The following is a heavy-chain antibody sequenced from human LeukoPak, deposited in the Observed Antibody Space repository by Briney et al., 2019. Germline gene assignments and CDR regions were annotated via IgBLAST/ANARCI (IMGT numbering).Heavy chain of an antibody. J-gene: IGHJ4*02. CDR2: IKQDGSEK. Sequence: PGGSLRLSCAASGFTFSSYWMSWVRQAPGKGLEWVANIKQDGSEKYYVDSVKGRFTISRGNSKNTLYLQMNSLRAEDTALYYCAEDGAGYSSGWYLDYWGQGILVTVSS. D-gene: IGHD6-19*01. CDR1: GFTFSSYW. CDR3: AEDGAGYSSGWYLDY. V-gene: IGHV3-7*01.